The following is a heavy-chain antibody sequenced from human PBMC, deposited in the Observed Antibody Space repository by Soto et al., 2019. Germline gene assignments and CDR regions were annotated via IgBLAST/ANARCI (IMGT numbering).Heavy chain of an antibody. CDR1: GYIFSSHC. J-gene: IGHJ6*02. CDR3: ARDVPGPGATYVMDV. Sequence: ASVKVSCKASGYIFSSHCIYWVRQAPGQGLQWMGIINPGGGRTAYAQKFQGRVTLTRDMSTSTVYMELTSLTYDDTAVYYCARDVPGPGATYVMDVWAQGTTVTVSS. V-gene: IGHV1-46*01. D-gene: IGHD2-2*01. CDR2: INPGGGRT.